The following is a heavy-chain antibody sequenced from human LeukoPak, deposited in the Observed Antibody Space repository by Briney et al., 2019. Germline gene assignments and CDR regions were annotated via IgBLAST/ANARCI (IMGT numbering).Heavy chain of an antibody. V-gene: IGHV3-15*01. CDR2: IKSKTEGGTA. J-gene: IGHJ4*02. Sequence: PGGSLRLSCAASGFTFSNVYMSWVRQAPGKGLEWVGRIKSKTEGGTADYAAPVKGRFSISRDDSINTVYLEMNSLKTEDTAVYYCTRAQTPSYWGQGTLVTVSS. CDR3: TRAQTPSY. CDR1: GFTFSNVY.